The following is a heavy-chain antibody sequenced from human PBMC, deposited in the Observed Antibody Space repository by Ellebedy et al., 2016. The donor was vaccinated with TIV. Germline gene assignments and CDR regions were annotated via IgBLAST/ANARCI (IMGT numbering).Heavy chain of an antibody. CDR2: IYSDGST. J-gene: IGHJ4*02. V-gene: IGHV3-66*01. D-gene: IGHD3-10*01. Sequence: GGSLRLSCAVSGFSVSSNYLSWVRQAPGKGLEWVSTIYSDGSTYYADSVRGRFTISRDNSKNTLYLQMKSLRGDDTAVYYCARDDYYGSGTDYWGQGTLVVVSS. CDR1: GFSVSSNY. CDR3: ARDDYYGSGTDY.